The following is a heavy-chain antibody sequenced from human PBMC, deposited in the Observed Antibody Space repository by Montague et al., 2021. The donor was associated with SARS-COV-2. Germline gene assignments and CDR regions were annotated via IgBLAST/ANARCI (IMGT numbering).Heavy chain of an antibody. J-gene: IGHJ6*02. CDR2: IYISGST. Sequence: TLSLTCDVSGDSITNTRYYWSWIRQPAGKGLEWIGRIYISGSTNYNPSLKSRVTMSVDTSKNQFSLKLSSVTAADTAVYYCARTVVVPAAMSRYYGMDVWGQGTSVTVSS. CDR1: GDSITNTRYY. D-gene: IGHD2-2*01. CDR3: ARTVVVPAAMSRYYGMDV. V-gene: IGHV4-61*02.